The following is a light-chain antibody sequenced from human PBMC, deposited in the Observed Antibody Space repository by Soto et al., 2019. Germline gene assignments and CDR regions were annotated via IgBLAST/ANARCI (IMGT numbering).Light chain of an antibody. J-gene: IGKJ2*01. CDR3: HQYDNAPQT. V-gene: IGKV3D-15*01. Sequence: EIVMPQSPATLSVSPGERATVCGRASQSVSSNLAWYQQKPGRAPRVVIYGASNRATGIRDRFSGSGSGADFSLTISRLEPEDFAVYYCHQYDNAPQTFGQGTKVDIK. CDR1: QSVSSN. CDR2: GAS.